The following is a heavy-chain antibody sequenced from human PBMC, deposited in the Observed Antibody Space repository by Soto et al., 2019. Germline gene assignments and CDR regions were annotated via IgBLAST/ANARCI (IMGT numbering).Heavy chain of an antibody. Sequence: EVQLLESGGDLIQPGGSLRLSCAASGFTFNIYAMTWVSQAPGKGLEWVSAISRYGDFTYYADSVEGRFTISRDNSKNTLYLQMNSLIAEDTAVYYCAKDRYLDHDSRGYLFDNWGQGTLVTVSS. V-gene: IGHV3-23*01. CDR3: AKDRYLDHDSRGYLFDN. J-gene: IGHJ4*02. CDR1: GFTFNIYA. D-gene: IGHD3-22*01. CDR2: ISRYGDFT.